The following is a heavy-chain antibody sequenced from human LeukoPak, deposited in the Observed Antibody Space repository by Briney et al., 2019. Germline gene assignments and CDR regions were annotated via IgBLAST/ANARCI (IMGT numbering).Heavy chain of an antibody. V-gene: IGHV3-23*01. CDR3: ARHVVAVGFDY. CDR2: ISGRGGTT. Sequence: GGSLRLSCAASGFTFSTYAMSWVRQAPGKGLEWVSGISGRGGTTYYADSVKGRFTISRDNAKNSLYLQMNSLRAEDTAVYYCARHVVAVGFDYWGQGTLVTVSS. D-gene: IGHD3-22*01. J-gene: IGHJ4*02. CDR1: GFTFSTYA.